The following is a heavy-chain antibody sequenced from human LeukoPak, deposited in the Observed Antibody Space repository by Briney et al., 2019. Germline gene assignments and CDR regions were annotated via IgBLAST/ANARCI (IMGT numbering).Heavy chain of an antibody. J-gene: IGHJ6*03. CDR1: GYTFTSYD. D-gene: IGHD6-6*01. CDR2: MNPNSGNT. Sequence: GASVKVSCKASGYTFTSYDINWVRQATGQGLEWMGWMNPNSGNTGYAQKFQGRVTMTRNTSISTAYMELSSLRSEDTAVYYCAMYSSSSDYYYYYMDVWGKGTTVTVSS. V-gene: IGHV1-8*01. CDR3: AMYSSSSDYYYYYMDV.